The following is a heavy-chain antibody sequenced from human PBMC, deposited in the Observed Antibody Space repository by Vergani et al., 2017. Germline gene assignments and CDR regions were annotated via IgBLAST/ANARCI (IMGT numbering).Heavy chain of an antibody. Sequence: QVQLQESGPGLVKPSQTLSLTCTVSGGSISSGGYYWSWIRQHPGKGLEWIGYIYYSGSTYYNPSLKSRVTISVDTSKNQFSLKLSSVTAADTAVYYCARDVLWFGEERINAFDIWGQGTMVTVSS. D-gene: IGHD3-10*01. V-gene: IGHV4-31*03. CDR1: GGSISSGGYY. CDR3: ARDVLWFGEERINAFDI. J-gene: IGHJ3*02. CDR2: IYYSGST.